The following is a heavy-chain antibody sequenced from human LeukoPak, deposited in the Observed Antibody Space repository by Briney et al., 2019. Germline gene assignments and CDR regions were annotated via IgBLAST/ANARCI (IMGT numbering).Heavy chain of an antibody. J-gene: IGHJ5*01. Sequence: PGGSLRLSCAASGFTFSSYAMSWVRQAPGKGLEWVSAFSGSGGDTYYADSVKGRFTISRDNSKNTLFLQMSSLRAEDTAVYYCARAYSSSWYDFWGQGTLVTVSS. CDR3: ARAYSSSWYDF. CDR1: GFTFSSYA. D-gene: IGHD6-13*01. CDR2: FSGSGGDT. V-gene: IGHV3-23*01.